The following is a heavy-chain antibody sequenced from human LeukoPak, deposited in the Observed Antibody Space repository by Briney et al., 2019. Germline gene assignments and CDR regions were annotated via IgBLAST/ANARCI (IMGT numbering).Heavy chain of an antibody. Sequence: ASVKVSCKASGYTFTSYAMHWVRQAPGQRLEWMGWINAGNGNTKYSQKFQGRVTITRDTSASTAYMELSSLRSEDTAVYYCARVRVQSWYYYDSSGHRPLDYWGQGTLVTVSS. CDR1: GYTFTSYA. D-gene: IGHD3-22*01. J-gene: IGHJ4*02. CDR3: ARVRVQSWYYYDSSGHRPLDY. CDR2: INAGNGNT. V-gene: IGHV1-3*01.